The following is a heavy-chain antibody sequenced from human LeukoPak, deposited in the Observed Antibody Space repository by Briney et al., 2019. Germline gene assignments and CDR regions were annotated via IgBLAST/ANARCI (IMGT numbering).Heavy chain of an antibody. CDR3: AKVFPIVTEYYYYMDV. Sequence: GGSLRLSCAASGFTFSSYGMHWVRQAPGKGLEWVAVIWYGGSNKYYADSVKGRFTISRDNSKNTLYLQMDSLRAEDTAVYYCAKVFPIVTEYYYYMDVWGKGTTVTVSS. CDR2: IWYGGSNK. CDR1: GFTFSSYG. V-gene: IGHV3-33*06. D-gene: IGHD3-16*02. J-gene: IGHJ6*03.